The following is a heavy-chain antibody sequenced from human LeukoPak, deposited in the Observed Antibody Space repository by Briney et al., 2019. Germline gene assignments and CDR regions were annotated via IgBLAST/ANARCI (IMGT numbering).Heavy chain of an antibody. CDR1: GGSISSSSYF. D-gene: IGHD6-13*01. Sequence: SETLSLTCTVSGGSISSSSYFWGWIRQPPGKGLEWIGNIYYSGSTYYNPSLKSRVTISIDTSKNQFSLKLSSVTAADTAVYYCARVGDSSSWYVDVFDYWGQGTLVTVSS. J-gene: IGHJ4*02. V-gene: IGHV4-39*07. CDR2: IYYSGST. CDR3: ARVGDSSSWYVDVFDY.